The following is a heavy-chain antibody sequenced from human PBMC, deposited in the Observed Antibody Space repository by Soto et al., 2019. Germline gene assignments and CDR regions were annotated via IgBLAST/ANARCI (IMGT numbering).Heavy chain of an antibody. Sequence: EVQLVESGGGLVEPGKSLRLSCVVSGFTYEDFAMHWVRQAPGKGLEWVSGISWNSASTGYADSVTGRFTISRDISRNTVFLQMDSLRAEDTAVYYCAKDRQYPRDYFHYWGQGTLVTVSS. D-gene: IGHD4-4*01. J-gene: IGHJ4*02. V-gene: IGHV3-9*01. CDR3: AKDRQYPRDYFHY. CDR1: GFTYEDFA. CDR2: ISWNSAST.